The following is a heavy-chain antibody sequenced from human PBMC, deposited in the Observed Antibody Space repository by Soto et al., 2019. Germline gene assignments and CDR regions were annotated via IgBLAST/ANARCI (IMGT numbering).Heavy chain of an antibody. CDR2: IKSKTDGGTT. J-gene: IGHJ4*02. CDR3: TTDTALRYFDWPFDY. D-gene: IGHD3-9*01. Sequence: GGSLRLSCAASGFTFSNAWMNWVRQAPGKGLEWVGRIKSKTDGGTTDYAAPVKGRFTISRDDSKNTLYLQMNSLKTEDTAVYYCTTDTALRYFDWPFDYWGQGTRVTVSS. CDR1: GFTFSNAW. V-gene: IGHV3-15*07.